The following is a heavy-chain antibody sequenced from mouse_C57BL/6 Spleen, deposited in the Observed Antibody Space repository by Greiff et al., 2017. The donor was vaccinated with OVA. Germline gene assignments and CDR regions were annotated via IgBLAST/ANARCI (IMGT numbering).Heavy chain of an antibody. CDR2: IYPGSGST. Sequence: VQLQQPGAELVKPGASVKMSCKASGYTFTSYWITWVKQRPGQGLEWIGDIYPGSGSTNYNEKFKSKATLTVDTSSSTAYMQLSSLTSEDSAVYYCACQLGPFYYFDYWGQGTTLTVSS. V-gene: IGHV1-55*01. J-gene: IGHJ2*01. CDR3: ACQLGPFYYFDY. D-gene: IGHD4-1*02. CDR1: GYTFTSYW.